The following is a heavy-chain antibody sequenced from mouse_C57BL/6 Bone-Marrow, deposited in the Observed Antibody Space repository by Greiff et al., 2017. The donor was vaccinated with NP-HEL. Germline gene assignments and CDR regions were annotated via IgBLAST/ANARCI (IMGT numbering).Heavy chain of an antibody. D-gene: IGHD1-1*01. CDR1: GYAFSSSW. CDR3: ARADYYGSSPHWYFDV. CDR2: IYPGDGDT. V-gene: IGHV1-82*01. J-gene: IGHJ1*03. Sequence: VQGVESGPELVKPGASVKISCKASGYAFSSSWMNWVKQRPGKGLEWIGRIYPGDGDTNYNGKFKGKATLTADKSSSTAYMQLSSLTSEDSAVYFCARADYYGSSPHWYFDVWGTGTTVTVSS.